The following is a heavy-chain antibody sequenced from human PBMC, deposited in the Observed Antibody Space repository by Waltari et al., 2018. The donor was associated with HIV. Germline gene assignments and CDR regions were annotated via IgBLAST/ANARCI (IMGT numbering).Heavy chain of an antibody. J-gene: IGHJ4*02. CDR3: AKAFSDNTAYYYDF. D-gene: IGHD3-22*01. CDR1: GFAYVSYA. Sequence: EVQLLESGGGLVQPGGSRRLSCAASGFAYVSYAMTWVRQSSGRGLEWVSVISVSCADSFYADSVKGRFSISRDNSKNTVYLQMNNLRAADTAIYYCAKAFSDNTAYYYDFWGRGTRVTVAS. CDR2: ISVSCADS. V-gene: IGHV3-23*01.